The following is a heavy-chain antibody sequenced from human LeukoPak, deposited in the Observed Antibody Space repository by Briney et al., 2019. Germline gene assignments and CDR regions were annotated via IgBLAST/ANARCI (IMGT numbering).Heavy chain of an antibody. CDR3: ASVMTYDYVWGSYPMGIDY. CDR2: IYSGGST. CDR1: GFTVSSNY. V-gene: IGHV3-66*01. J-gene: IGHJ4*02. Sequence: GGSLRLSCAASGFTVSSNYMSWVRQAPGKGLEWVSVIYSGGSTYYADSVKGRFTISRDNSKNTLYLQMNSLRAEDTAVYYCASVMTYDYVWGSYPMGIDYWGQGTLVTVSS. D-gene: IGHD3-16*02.